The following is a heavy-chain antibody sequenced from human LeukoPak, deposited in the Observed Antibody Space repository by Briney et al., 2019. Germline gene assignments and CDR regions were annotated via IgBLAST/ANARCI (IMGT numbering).Heavy chain of an antibody. D-gene: IGHD2-2*01. V-gene: IGHV3-7*05. CDR1: GFSFSNYW. Sequence: GGSLRLSCAASGFSFSNYWMAWVRQAPGKGPEWVANIKPDGSEKYYVDSVKGRFTISRDNAKNSLSLQMGSLTAEDTAVYLCARYGCSSSCYGFDCWGQGTLVTVSS. CDR2: IKPDGSEK. J-gene: IGHJ4*02. CDR3: ARYGCSSSCYGFDC.